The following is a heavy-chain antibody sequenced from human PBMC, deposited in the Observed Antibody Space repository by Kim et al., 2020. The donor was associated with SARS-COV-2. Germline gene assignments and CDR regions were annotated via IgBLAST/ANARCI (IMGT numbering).Heavy chain of an antibody. J-gene: IGHJ4*02. V-gene: IGHV1-58*01. CDR3: LADVDCRSTNCFPHKFDF. D-gene: IGHD2-2*01. CDR2: IVVGRGST. Sequence: SVKVSCKASGFTFIKSTVQWVRQARGQRPEWIGWIVVGRGSTNYAQKFQERVIITRDTSTSTTYMELRSLRSDDTAVYYCLADVDCRSTNCFPHKFDFWGQGTLVTVSS. CDR1: GFTFIKST.